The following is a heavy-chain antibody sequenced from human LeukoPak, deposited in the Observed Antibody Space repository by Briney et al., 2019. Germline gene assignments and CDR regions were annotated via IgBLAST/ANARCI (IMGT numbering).Heavy chain of an antibody. CDR2: IYHSGNT. J-gene: IGHJ6*02. Sequence: SQTLSLTCAVSGGSISSGGYSWSWIRQPPGKGLEWIGYIYHSGNTNYNPSLKSRVTMSVDTSKNQFSLKLNSVTAADTAVYYCARDCRMTIIKSLYFYGMDVWGQGTTVTVSS. CDR1: GGSISSGGYS. D-gene: IGHD4/OR15-4a*01. CDR3: ARDCRMTIIKSLYFYGMDV. V-gene: IGHV4-30-2*01.